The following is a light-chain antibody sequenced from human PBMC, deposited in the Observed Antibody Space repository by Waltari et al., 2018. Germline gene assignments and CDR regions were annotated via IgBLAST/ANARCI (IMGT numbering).Light chain of an antibody. Sequence: QSVLTQPPSASGTPGQRVTISCSGSSSNLGSNTVNWYQQLPGTAPKLLIYSYNQLPSGVPDRFSGSKSGTSASLAIRGLQSEDEADYYCAAWDDSLNGYVFGTGTKVTVL. V-gene: IGLV1-44*01. CDR3: AAWDDSLNGYV. CDR2: SYN. J-gene: IGLJ1*01. CDR1: SSNLGSNT.